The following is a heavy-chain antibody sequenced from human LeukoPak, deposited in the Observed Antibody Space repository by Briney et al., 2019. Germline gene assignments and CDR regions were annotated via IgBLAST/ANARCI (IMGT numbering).Heavy chain of an antibody. CDR3: AIDPNWGMDY. D-gene: IGHD3-16*01. Sequence: GGSLRLSCAASGFTFSSYGMHWVRQAPGKGLEWVAVISYDGSNKYNADSVKGRFTISRDNSKNTLYLQMNSLRAEDTAIYYCAIDPNWGMDYWGQGILVTVSS. V-gene: IGHV3-30*03. CDR1: GFTFSSYG. J-gene: IGHJ4*02. CDR2: ISYDGSNK.